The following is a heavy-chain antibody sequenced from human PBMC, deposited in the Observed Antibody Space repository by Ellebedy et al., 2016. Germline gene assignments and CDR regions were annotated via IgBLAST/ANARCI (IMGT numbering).Heavy chain of an antibody. CDR1: GFTVNNNY. J-gene: IGHJ4*02. Sequence: GGSLRLSCAASGFTVNNNYMTWVRQPPGKGLEWVSLVYSGGSTYYADSVQGRFTISRDSSKNTLYLEMSSLRDEDTAVYYCARGVGDCSGPSCYALGYWGRGTLVTVSS. CDR3: ARGVGDCSGPSCYALGY. CDR2: VYSGGST. D-gene: IGHD2-2*01. V-gene: IGHV3-66*01.